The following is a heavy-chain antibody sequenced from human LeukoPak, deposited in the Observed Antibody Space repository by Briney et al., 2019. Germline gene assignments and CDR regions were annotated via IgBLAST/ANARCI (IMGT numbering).Heavy chain of an antibody. J-gene: IGHJ4*02. CDR2: INAGNGNT. CDR3: ARAAYYDSSGIDY. D-gene: IGHD3-22*01. V-gene: IGHV1-3*03. CDR1: GYTFTSYA. Sequence: ASVKVSCKASGYTFTSYAMHWVRQAPGQMLEWMGWINAGNGNTKYSQEFQGRVTITRDASASTAYMELSSLRSEDMAVYYCARAAYYDSSGIDYWGQGTLVTVSS.